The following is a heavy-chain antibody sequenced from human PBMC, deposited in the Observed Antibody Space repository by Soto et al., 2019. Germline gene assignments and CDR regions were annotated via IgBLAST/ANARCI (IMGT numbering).Heavy chain of an antibody. Sequence: QVQLVQSGAEVTKPGASVKVSCKASGYTFTSYGISWVRQAPGQGLEWMGWISAYNGNTNYAQKLQGRVTMTTDTSTSTAYMELRSLRSDDTAVYYWARDRLRQYGYVLRPGDYWGQGTLVTVSS. V-gene: IGHV1-18*01. CDR3: ARDRLRQYGYVLRPGDY. J-gene: IGHJ4*02. D-gene: IGHD3-16*01. CDR1: GYTFTSYG. CDR2: ISAYNGNT.